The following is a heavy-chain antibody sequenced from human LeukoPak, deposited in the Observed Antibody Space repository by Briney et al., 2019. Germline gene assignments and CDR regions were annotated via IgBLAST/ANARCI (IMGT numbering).Heavy chain of an antibody. CDR3: AKARNLYSSGLNY. CDR2: ISWDGGST. CDR1: GFTFDDYA. Sequence: TGGSLSLSCAASGFTFDDYAMYWVRQAPGQGLEWVSLISWDGGSTYYADSVKGRFTISRDNSKNSLYLQMNSLRTEDSALYYCAKARNLYSSGLNYWGQGTLVTVSS. D-gene: IGHD6-19*01. J-gene: IGHJ4*02. V-gene: IGHV3-43*01.